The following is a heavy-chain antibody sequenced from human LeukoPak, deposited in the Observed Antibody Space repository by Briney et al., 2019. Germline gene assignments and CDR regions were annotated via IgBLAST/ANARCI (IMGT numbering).Heavy chain of an antibody. CDR3: ARDGDGWFGSYYGMDV. Sequence: GASVKVSCKASGYTFAGYYMHWVRQAPGQGLEWMGWINPNSGGTSYAQKFQGWVTMTRDTSISTAYMELSRLRSDDTAVYYCARDGDGWFGSYYGMDVWGQGTTVTVSS. CDR2: INPNSGGT. V-gene: IGHV1-2*04. J-gene: IGHJ6*02. D-gene: IGHD3-10*01. CDR1: GYTFAGYY.